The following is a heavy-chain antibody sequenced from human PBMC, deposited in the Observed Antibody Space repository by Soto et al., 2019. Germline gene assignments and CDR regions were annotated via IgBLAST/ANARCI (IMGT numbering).Heavy chain of an antibody. V-gene: IGHV1-69*13. Sequence: SVKVSCKASGGTFSSYAISWVRQAPGQGLEWMGGIIPIFGTANYAQKFQGRVTITADESTSTAYTELSSLRSEDTAVYYCARGLYSSGEGNAFDIWGQGTMVTVSS. CDR1: GGTFSSYA. CDR2: IIPIFGTA. D-gene: IGHD6-19*01. J-gene: IGHJ3*02. CDR3: ARGLYSSGEGNAFDI.